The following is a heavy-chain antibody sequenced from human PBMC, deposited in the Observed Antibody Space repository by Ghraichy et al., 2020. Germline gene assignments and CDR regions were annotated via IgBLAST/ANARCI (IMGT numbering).Heavy chain of an antibody. CDR3: ARDLVDYYYFGMDV. V-gene: IGHV4-4*02. Sequence: SETLSLTCTVSGDSIISTNWWSWVRQPPGKGLEWIGGIYHSGSTDYNPSLKSRITISVDKSKNQFSLKLTSVTAADTAVYYYARDLVDYYYFGMDVWGPGTTVTVSA. D-gene: IGHD3-10*01. CDR2: IYHSGST. J-gene: IGHJ6*01. CDR1: GDSIISTNW.